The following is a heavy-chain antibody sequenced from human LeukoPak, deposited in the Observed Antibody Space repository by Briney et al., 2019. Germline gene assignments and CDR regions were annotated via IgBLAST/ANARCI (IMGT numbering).Heavy chain of an antibody. CDR1: GFTFSSYW. D-gene: IGHD2-2*01. CDR2: IWDDGSNK. V-gene: IGHV3-33*08. CDR3: ARDTYCTSTSCYLFEY. J-gene: IGHJ4*02. Sequence: GGSLRLSCAASGFTFSSYWMHWVRQAPGKGLEWVAVIWDDGSNKYYVDSVKGRFTISRDNSKNMVYLQMNNLRAEDTAVYYCARDTYCTSTSCYLFEYWGQGTLVTVSS.